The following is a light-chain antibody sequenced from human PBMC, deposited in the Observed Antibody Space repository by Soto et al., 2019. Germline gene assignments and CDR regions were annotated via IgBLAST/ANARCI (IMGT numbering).Light chain of an antibody. CDR3: QQYSSWPLT. V-gene: IGKV3-15*01. J-gene: IGKJ4*01. Sequence: EIVMTQSPATLSVSPGERATLSCRASQSGRSNYLSWYQQKPGQAPTLLIYGASTRATGFPARFSGSGSGTEFTLTISSLQSEDFAVYYCQQYSSWPLTFGGGTQVEIK. CDR2: GAS. CDR1: QSGRSN.